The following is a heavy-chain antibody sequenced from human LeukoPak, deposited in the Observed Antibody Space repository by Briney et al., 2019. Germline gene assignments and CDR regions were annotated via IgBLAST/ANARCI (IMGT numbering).Heavy chain of an antibody. V-gene: IGHV3-49*04. D-gene: IGHD4-11*01. CDR3: TRGPPGLTVTYFQH. J-gene: IGHJ1*01. CDR2: IGSKAFGATT. Sequence: GGSLRLSCTPSGFTFGDYAMSWVRQAPGKGLEWVGFIGSKAFGATTEYAASVKGRFTVSRDDSKSIAYLQMNSLKTEDTAVYYCTRGPPGLTVTYFQHWGQGTLVTVSS. CDR1: GFTFGDYA.